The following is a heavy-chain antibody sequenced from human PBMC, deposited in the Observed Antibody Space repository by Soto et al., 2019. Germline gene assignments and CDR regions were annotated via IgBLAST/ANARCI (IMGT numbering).Heavy chain of an antibody. D-gene: IGHD3-10*01. CDR1: GFTFSSYA. V-gene: IGHV3-23*01. Sequence: GGSLRLSCAASGFTFSSYAMSWVRQAPGKGLEWVSAISGSGGSTYYADSVKGRFTISRDNSKNTLYLQMNSLRAEDTAVYYCAKGGQRFGDRWVFVYWGQGTLVTVSS. CDR2: ISGSGGST. J-gene: IGHJ4*02. CDR3: AKGGQRFGDRWVFVY.